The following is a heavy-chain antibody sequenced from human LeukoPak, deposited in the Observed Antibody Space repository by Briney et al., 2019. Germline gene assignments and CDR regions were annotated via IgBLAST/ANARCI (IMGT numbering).Heavy chain of an antibody. D-gene: IGHD6-13*01. V-gene: IGHV4-4*02. CDR1: GGSISSNNW. Sequence: SETLSLTCAVSGGSISSNNWWNWVRQPPGKGLEWIGEIYHSGSTNYNPSLKSRAYITVDKSNNQLSLRLTSVTAADTAIYYCARDLGSSTPRGYWGQGTLVTVSS. CDR3: ARDLGSSTPRGY. J-gene: IGHJ4*02. CDR2: IYHSGST.